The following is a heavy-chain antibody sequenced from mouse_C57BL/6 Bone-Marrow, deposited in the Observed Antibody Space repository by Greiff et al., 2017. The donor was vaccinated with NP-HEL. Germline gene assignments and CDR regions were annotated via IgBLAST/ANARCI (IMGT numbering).Heavy chain of an antibody. J-gene: IGHJ1*03. CDR2: IWSGGST. V-gene: IGHV2-2*01. CDR3: ARPPTVAWYFDV. Sequence: QVQLQQSGPGLVQPSQSLSITCTVSGFSLTSYGVHWVRQSPGKGLEWLGVIWSGGSTDYNAAFISRLSISKDNSKSQVFFKMNRLQADDTAIYYCARPPTVAWYFDVWGTGTTVTVSS. D-gene: IGHD1-1*01. CDR1: GFSLTSYG.